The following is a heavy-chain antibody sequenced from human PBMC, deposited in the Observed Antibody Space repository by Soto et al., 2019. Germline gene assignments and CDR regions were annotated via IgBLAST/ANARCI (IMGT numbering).Heavy chain of an antibody. Sequence: QVQLVQSGAEVKKPGSSVNVSCKTSGGTFGNSAVTWVRQAPGQGLEWLGGIVPMFGTANYAQKFQGRVTITAXDXTFXAYMELNSLKTDDTAVYYCARDGDPQSAFWSGPLGGGRFDPWGQGTLVTVSS. CDR1: GGTFGNSA. CDR3: ARDGDPQSAFWSGPLGGGRFDP. V-gene: IGHV1-69*12. CDR2: IVPMFGTA. D-gene: IGHD3-3*01. J-gene: IGHJ5*02.